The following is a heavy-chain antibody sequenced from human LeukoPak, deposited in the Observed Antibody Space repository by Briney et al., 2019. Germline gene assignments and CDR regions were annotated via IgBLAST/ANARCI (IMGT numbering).Heavy chain of an antibody. V-gene: IGHV1-69*05. D-gene: IGHD3-3*01. Sequence: SVKVSCKASGGTFSNYVITWVRQAPGQGLEWMGRIIPLFRTADYAQRLRGRVTITTDESTSTAYMELSSLRSEDTALYYCARVTGYYDFWSGYYNYYYYMDVWGKGTTVTVSS. CDR1: GGTFSNYV. CDR2: IIPLFRTA. J-gene: IGHJ6*03. CDR3: ARVTGYYDFWSGYYNYYYYMDV.